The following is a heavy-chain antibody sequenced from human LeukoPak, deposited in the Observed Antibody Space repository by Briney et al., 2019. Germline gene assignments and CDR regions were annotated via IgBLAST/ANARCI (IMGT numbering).Heavy chain of an antibody. CDR1: GFSFSSYA. Sequence: PGGSLRLSCAASGFSFSSYAISWVRQTPGKGLDWVSAVSGSGTDTFYDSSVKGRFTISRDNSKNTLYLQMNDLRAEDTAIYYCAKRKFYGAGSVFVSHAFDVWGQGTMVTVSS. CDR2: VSGSGTDT. D-gene: IGHD3-10*01. J-gene: IGHJ3*01. V-gene: IGHV3-23*01. CDR3: AKRKFYGAGSVFVSHAFDV.